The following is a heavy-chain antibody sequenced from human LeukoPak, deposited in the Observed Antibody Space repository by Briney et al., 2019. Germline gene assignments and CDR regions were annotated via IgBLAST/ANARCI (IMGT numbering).Heavy chain of an antibody. D-gene: IGHD1-14*01. J-gene: IGHJ4*02. CDR3: ARHGTISSESYFDY. Sequence: SETLSLTCSVSGGSVSSYYWSWIRQSPGKGLEWIGYIHNSGRTNYNPSLKSRVTGFVDTSKNQVSLRLSSVTAADTAVYYCARHGTISSESYFDYWGQGALVTISS. V-gene: IGHV4-59*08. CDR1: GGSVSSYY. CDR2: IHNSGRT.